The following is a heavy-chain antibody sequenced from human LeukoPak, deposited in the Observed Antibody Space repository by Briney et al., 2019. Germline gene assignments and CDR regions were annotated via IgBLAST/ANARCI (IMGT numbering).Heavy chain of an antibody. V-gene: IGHV4-59*01. CDR1: GGSISSYY. Sequence: QSSETLSLTCTVSGGSISSYYWSWIRQPPGKGLEWMGYIYYSGSTNYSPSLKSRVTISVDTSKNQFSLKLSSVSAADTAVYYCASAAYDYVWGSYRPPDYWGQGTLVTVSS. CDR2: IYYSGST. J-gene: IGHJ4*02. D-gene: IGHD3-16*02. CDR3: ASAAYDYVWGSYRPPDY.